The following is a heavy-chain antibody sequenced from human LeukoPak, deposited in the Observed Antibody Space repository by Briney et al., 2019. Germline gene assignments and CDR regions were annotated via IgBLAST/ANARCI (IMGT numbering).Heavy chain of an antibody. CDR2: IWYDGSNK. CDR3: ARAKDAFDI. V-gene: IGHV3-33*01. CDR1: GFTFSTYG. J-gene: IGHJ3*02. Sequence: PGRSQTLFCAATGFTFSTYGMHWVRQAPGKGLEWVAVIWYDGSNKYYADSVKGRFTISRDNSKNTLYLQMNSLRAEDTAVYYCARAKDAFDIWGQRRNLADSS.